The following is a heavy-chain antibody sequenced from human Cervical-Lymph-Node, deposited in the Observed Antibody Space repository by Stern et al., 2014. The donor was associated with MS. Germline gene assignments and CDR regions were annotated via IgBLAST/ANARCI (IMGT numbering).Heavy chain of an antibody. CDR3: ARMKTGLRETRGFDY. J-gene: IGHJ4*02. V-gene: IGHV4-30-4*01. Sequence: VQLVESGPGLVKPSQTLSLTCTVSDDSITNGGFHWSWIRQPPGKGLEWIGYIYYSGTTYYNPSFKSRVDISVDTSKSQFSLRLSSVTAADTAVYYCARMKTGLRETRGFDYWGQGALVTVAS. CDR2: IYYSGTT. CDR1: DDSITNGGFH. D-gene: IGHD4-17*01.